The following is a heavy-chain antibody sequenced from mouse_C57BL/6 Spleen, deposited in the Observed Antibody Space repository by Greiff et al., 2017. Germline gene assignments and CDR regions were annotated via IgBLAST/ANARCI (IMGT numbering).Heavy chain of an antibody. Sequence: QVQLQQPGAELVRPGSSVKLSCKASGYTFTSYWMHWVKQRPIQGLEWIGNIDPSDSETHYNQKFKDKATLTVDKSSSTAYMQLSSLTSEDSAVYYCARRNIYYYGSSHFDYWGQGTTLTVSS. CDR2: IDPSDSET. D-gene: IGHD1-1*01. J-gene: IGHJ2*01. CDR3: ARRNIYYYGSSHFDY. V-gene: IGHV1-52*01. CDR1: GYTFTSYW.